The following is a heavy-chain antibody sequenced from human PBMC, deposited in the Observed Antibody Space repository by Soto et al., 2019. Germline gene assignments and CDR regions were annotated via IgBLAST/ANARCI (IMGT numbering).Heavy chain of an antibody. CDR2: IYYSGSA. Sequence: PSETLSLTCTVSGGSISSGDYYWSWIRQPPGKGLEWIGYIYYSGSAYYNPSLKSRVTISVDTSKNQFSLKLSSVTAADTAVYYCARLGRRGYSYGDAFDIWGQGTMVTVSS. J-gene: IGHJ3*02. V-gene: IGHV4-30-4*01. D-gene: IGHD5-18*01. CDR3: ARLGRRGYSYGDAFDI. CDR1: GGSISSGDYY.